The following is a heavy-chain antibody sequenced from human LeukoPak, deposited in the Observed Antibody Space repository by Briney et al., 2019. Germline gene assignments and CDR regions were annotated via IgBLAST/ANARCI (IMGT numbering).Heavy chain of an antibody. D-gene: IGHD6-13*01. CDR3: ARSPAAAGTPYSFDY. CDR2: IGTAGDT. J-gene: IGHJ4*02. CDR1: GFTFSSYD. Sequence: GGSLRLSCAASGFTFSSYDMHWVRQATGKGLEWVSGIGTAGDTYYPGSVKGRFTISRENAKNSLYLQMNSLRVGDSAVYYCARSPAAAGTPYSFDYWGQGALVTVS. V-gene: IGHV3-13*01.